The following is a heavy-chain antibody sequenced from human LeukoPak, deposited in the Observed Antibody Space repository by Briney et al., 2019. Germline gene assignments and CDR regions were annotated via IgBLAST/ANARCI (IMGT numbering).Heavy chain of an antibody. Sequence: SETLSLTCTVSGYSISSGYYWGWIRQPPGKGLEWIGSIYHSGSTYYNPSFKSRVTISVDTSKNQFSLKLSSVTAADTAVYYCATRGYSYGYIDYWGQGTLVTVSS. CDR2: IYHSGST. CDR1: GYSISSGYY. J-gene: IGHJ4*02. D-gene: IGHD5-18*01. CDR3: ATRGYSYGYIDY. V-gene: IGHV4-38-2*02.